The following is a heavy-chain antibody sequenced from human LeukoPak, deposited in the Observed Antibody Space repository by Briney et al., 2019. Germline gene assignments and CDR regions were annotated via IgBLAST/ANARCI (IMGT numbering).Heavy chain of an antibody. CDR2: INPNSGGT. CDR3: ASDKGYCSSTSCLVLDY. Sequence: ASVKVSCKASGYTFTGYYMHWVRQAPGQGLEWMGWINPNSGGTNYAQKFQGRVTMTRDTSISTAYMELSRLRSDDTAVYYCASDKGYCSSTSCLVLDYWGQGTLVTVSS. CDR1: GYTFTGYY. J-gene: IGHJ4*02. V-gene: IGHV1-2*02. D-gene: IGHD2-2*01.